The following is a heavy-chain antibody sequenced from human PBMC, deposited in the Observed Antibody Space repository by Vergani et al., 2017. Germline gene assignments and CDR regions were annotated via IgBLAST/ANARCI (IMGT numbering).Heavy chain of an antibody. CDR2: ISSNGSST. J-gene: IGHJ6*03. V-gene: IGHV3-74*01. Sequence: EVQLVESGGGLVQPGGSLRLSCAASGFTSSSYWMQWVRQAPGKGLVWVSRISSNGSSTSYADSVKGRFTISRDNAKNTLYLQMNSLRAEDTAVYYCARDLCYSKYGYYYYYMDVWGKGTTVTVSS. CDR1: GFTSSSYW. D-gene: IGHD4-11*01. CDR3: ARDLCYSKYGYYYYYMDV.